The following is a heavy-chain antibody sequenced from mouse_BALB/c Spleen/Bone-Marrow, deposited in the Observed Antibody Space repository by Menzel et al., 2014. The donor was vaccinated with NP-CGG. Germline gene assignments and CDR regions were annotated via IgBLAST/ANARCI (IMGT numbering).Heavy chain of an antibody. Sequence: EVNVVESGAELVKPGASVKLSCTASGFNIRDTYMHWVKQRPEQGLERIGRIDPANGNTKYDPKFQGKATITADTSSNTAYLQLSSLTSEDTAVYYCASYRYAWYFDVWGAGTTVTVSS. CDR2: IDPANGNT. CDR1: GFNIRDTY. CDR3: ASYRYAWYFDV. J-gene: IGHJ1*01. D-gene: IGHD2-14*01. V-gene: IGHV14-3*02.